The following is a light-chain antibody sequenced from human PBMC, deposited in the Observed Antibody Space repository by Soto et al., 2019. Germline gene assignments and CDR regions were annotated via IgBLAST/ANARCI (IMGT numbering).Light chain of an antibody. J-gene: IGKJ3*01. CDR2: GAS. V-gene: IGKV3-20*01. Sequence: IVLTQSPATLSLSPGERAILSCRASRSVTTQLAWYQQKPGQAPRLIIHGASSRATGIPDRFSGSGSGTDFTLTISRLEPEDFAVYYCQQYGDSPLFGPGTKVDIK. CDR1: RSVTTQ. CDR3: QQYGDSPL.